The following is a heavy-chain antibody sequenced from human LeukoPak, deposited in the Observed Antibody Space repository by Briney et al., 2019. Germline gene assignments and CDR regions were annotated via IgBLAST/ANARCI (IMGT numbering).Heavy chain of an antibody. V-gene: IGHV1-8*01. Sequence: ASVKVSCKASGYTFTSYDINWVRQATGQGLEWMGWMSPNSGNTGYAQKFQGRVTMTRNTSISTAYMELSSLRSEDTAVYYCARAGLGGVAVAGRLGYWGQGTLVTVSS. CDR3: ARAGLGGVAVAGRLGY. J-gene: IGHJ4*02. CDR1: GYTFTSYD. D-gene: IGHD6-19*01. CDR2: MSPNSGNT.